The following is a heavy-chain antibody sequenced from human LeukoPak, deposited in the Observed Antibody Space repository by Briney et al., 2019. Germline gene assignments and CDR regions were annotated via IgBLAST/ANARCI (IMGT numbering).Heavy chain of an antibody. J-gene: IGHJ5*02. V-gene: IGHV4-61*02. CDR3: ARDRVVPAGGRFDP. CDR1: GGSIITGSYY. Sequence: PSETLSLTCTVSGGSIITGSYYWSWIRQPAGKGLEWIGRIYTSGSTNYNPSLKSRVTISVDTSKNQFSLKLSSVTAADTAVYYCARDRVVPAGGRFDPWGQGTLVTVSS. D-gene: IGHD2-2*01. CDR2: IYTSGST.